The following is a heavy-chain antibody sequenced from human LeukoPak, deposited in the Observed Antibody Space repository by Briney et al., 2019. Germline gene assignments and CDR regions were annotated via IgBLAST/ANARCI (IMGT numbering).Heavy chain of an antibody. Sequence: GGSLRLSCAASGFTFSSYSMNWVRQAPGKGLEWVSSISSSSSYIYYADSVKGRFTISRDNAKNSLYLQLNSLRAEDTAVYYCARVLHKRNYDSSDYYASWGQGTLVTVSS. V-gene: IGHV3-21*06. J-gene: IGHJ5*02. CDR1: GFTFSSYS. CDR3: ARVLHKRNYDSSDYYAS. D-gene: IGHD3-22*01. CDR2: ISSSSSYI.